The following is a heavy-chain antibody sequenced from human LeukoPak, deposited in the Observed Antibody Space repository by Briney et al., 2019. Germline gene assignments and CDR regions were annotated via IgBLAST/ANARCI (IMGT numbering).Heavy chain of an antibody. D-gene: IGHD3-22*01. CDR1: GGTFSSYA. V-gene: IGHV1-69*13. CDR3: ARDTYYYDSSGYSDEYYFDY. Sequence: SVKVSCKASGGTFSSYAISWVRQAPGQGLEWMGGIIPIFGTANYAQKFQGRVTITADESTSTAYMELSSLRSEDTAVYYCARDTYYYDSSGYSDEYYFDYWGQGTLVTVPS. CDR2: IIPIFGTA. J-gene: IGHJ4*02.